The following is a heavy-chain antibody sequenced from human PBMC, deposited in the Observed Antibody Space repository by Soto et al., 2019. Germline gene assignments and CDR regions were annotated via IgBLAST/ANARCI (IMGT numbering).Heavy chain of an antibody. CDR2: INADGTTT. D-gene: IGHD3-22*01. V-gene: IGHV3-74*01. Sequence: GGSLRLSCAASGFTFRSYWIHWVRQAPGKGLVWVSRINADGTTTTYVDSVKGRFTISRDNAKNTLYLQMNSLRVEDSAVYYCVRSAFYDGTDYYLDFWGQGALVTVSS. CDR3: VRSAFYDGTDYYLDF. J-gene: IGHJ4*02. CDR1: GFTFRSYW.